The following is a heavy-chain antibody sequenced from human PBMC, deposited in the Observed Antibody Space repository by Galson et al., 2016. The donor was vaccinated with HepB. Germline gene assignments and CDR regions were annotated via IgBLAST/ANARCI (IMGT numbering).Heavy chain of an antibody. V-gene: IGHV1-2*02. J-gene: IGHJ3*02. CDR1: GYTFTGYY. D-gene: IGHD3-22*01. CDR2: INPKSGGT. CDR3: ARVYYYDRSGSSRGAFDI. Sequence: SVKVSCKASGYTFTGYYTHWVRQAPGQGLEWMGWINPKSGGTNYAQKFQGRVTMTRDTSISTAYMELSRLRPDDTAVYYCARVYYYDRSGSSRGAFDIWGQGTMVTVSS.